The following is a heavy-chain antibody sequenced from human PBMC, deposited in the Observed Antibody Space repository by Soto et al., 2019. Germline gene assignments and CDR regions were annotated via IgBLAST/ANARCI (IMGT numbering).Heavy chain of an antibody. J-gene: IGHJ6*02. CDR1: GFSLRSYG. CDR3: AKNRPANSPYYYDYYAMDV. CDR2: ISYDGSNE. Sequence: GFLRVSCAPSGFSLRSYGMHWVRQAPGKGLEWVAFISYDGSNEYYGDSVKGRFTISRDKSKNTLYLQMNRLRAEDTAVYYCAKNRPANSPYYYDYYAMDVWGQGTTVTVSS. V-gene: IGHV3-30*18.